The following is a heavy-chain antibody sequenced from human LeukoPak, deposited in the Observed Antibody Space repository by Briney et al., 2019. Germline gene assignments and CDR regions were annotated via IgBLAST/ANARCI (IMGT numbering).Heavy chain of an antibody. Sequence: SETLSLTCTVSGGSISSGGYYWSWIRQPPGKGLEWIGYIYYSGSTNYNPSLKSRVTISVDTSKNQFSLKLSSVTAADTAVYYCARLIRGYCSGGSCAHYYYYGMDVWGQGTTVTVSS. CDR1: GGSISSGGYY. D-gene: IGHD2-15*01. CDR2: IYYSGST. CDR3: ARLIRGYCSGGSCAHYYYYGMDV. J-gene: IGHJ6*02. V-gene: IGHV4-61*08.